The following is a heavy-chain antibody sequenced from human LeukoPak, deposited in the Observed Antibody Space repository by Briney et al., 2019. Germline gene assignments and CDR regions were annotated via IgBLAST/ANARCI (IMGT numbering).Heavy chain of an antibody. V-gene: IGHV4-59*11. CDR3: ARLLDNDSSGYPDTFDM. D-gene: IGHD3-22*01. J-gene: IGHJ3*02. CDR2: IYYSGST. CDR1: GGSINSHF. Sequence: ETLSLTCTVSGGSINSHFGSWIRQPPGKGLEWIGYIYYSGSTKYNPSLQSRVTISVDTSESNFSLKLTSVTAADTAVYYCARLLDNDSSGYPDTFDMWGQGTVVIVSS.